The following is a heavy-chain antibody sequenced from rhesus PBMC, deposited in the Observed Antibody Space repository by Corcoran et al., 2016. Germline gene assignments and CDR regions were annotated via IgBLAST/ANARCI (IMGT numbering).Heavy chain of an antibody. J-gene: IGHJ4*01. CDR1: GFTFSSYE. CDR2: ISEGAGTI. Sequence: DVQLVESGGGLVKPGGSLRLSCVASGFTFSSYEMHWVRQAPGKGLEWVSVISEGAGTIYYAASVKGRFTISRDNATDSLFLQMNSLRAEDTAVYYCTLEYSNFFDYWGQGVLVTVSS. D-gene: IGHD4-23*01. V-gene: IGHV3-100*02. CDR3: TLEYSNFFDY.